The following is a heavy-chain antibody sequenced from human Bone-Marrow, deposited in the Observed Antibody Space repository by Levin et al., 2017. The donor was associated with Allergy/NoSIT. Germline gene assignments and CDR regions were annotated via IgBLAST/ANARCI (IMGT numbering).Heavy chain of an antibody. Sequence: GGSLRLSCVASGFTFGNAWMNWVRQAPGKGLQWVGRIKGKTDGGTTDYAAPVKGRFTISRDDSKKTLYLQTNSLKTEDTAIYYCTTRSHWGQGTLVTVIS. CDR3: TTRSH. V-gene: IGHV3-15*01. J-gene: IGHJ4*02. CDR1: GFTFGNAW. CDR2: IKGKTDGGTT.